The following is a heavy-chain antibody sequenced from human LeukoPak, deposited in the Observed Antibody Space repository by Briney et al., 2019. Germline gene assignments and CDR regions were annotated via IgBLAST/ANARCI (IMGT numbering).Heavy chain of an antibody. Sequence: GESLKISCKGSGYSFTNYWIGWVRQMPGKGLKWMGIIYPGDSDARYSPSFQGQVTISADKSISTAYLQWSSLKASDTAMYYCARHGMPDDILTGPPFDSWGQGTLVTVSS. CDR1: GYSFTNYW. V-gene: IGHV5-51*01. D-gene: IGHD3-9*01. CDR2: IYPGDSDA. J-gene: IGHJ4*02. CDR3: ARHGMPDDILTGPPFDS.